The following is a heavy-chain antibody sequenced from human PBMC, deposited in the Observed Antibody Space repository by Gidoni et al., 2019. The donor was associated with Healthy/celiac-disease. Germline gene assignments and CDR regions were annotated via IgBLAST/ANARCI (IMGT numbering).Heavy chain of an antibody. Sequence: EVQLVESGGGLVKPGGSLRLSCAASGFTFSNAWMSWVRQAAGKGLEWVGRIKSKTDGGTTDYAAPVKGRFTISRDDSKNTLYLQMNSLKTEDTAVYYCTTSYDSSGYYEDYWGQGTLVTVSS. J-gene: IGHJ4*02. CDR1: GFTFSNAW. D-gene: IGHD3-22*01. CDR3: TTSYDSSGYYEDY. V-gene: IGHV3-15*01. CDR2: IKSKTDGGTT.